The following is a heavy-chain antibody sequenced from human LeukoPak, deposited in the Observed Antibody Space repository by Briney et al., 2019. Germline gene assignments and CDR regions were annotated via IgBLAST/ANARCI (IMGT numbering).Heavy chain of an antibody. CDR2: IWYDGSKI. Sequence: GGSLRLSCAASGFTFRSYGMYWVRQAPGKGPEWVAVIWYDGSKIYYADSVKGRFTISRDNSKNTLYMEMNSLRAEDTAVYYCARVRGRNYGSGSYAGLDVWGKGTTVTVSS. CDR1: GFTFRSYG. CDR3: ARVRGRNYGSGSYAGLDV. J-gene: IGHJ6*04. D-gene: IGHD3-10*01. V-gene: IGHV3-33*07.